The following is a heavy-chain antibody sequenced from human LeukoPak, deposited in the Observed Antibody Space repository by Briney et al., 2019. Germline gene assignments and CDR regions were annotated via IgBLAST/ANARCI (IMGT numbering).Heavy chain of an antibody. CDR3: AREVDSSSWYYFDY. J-gene: IGHJ4*02. Sequence: GSSVKLSCKASGGTFSSSAISSVRRAPGQRVEWMGRIITIFGTANYAQKFQGRVTITTHESTSTAYMELSSLRSEDTAAYYCAREVDSSSWYYFDYWGQGTLVSVSS. D-gene: IGHD6-13*01. CDR1: GGTFSSSA. V-gene: IGHV1-69*05. CDR2: IITIFGTA.